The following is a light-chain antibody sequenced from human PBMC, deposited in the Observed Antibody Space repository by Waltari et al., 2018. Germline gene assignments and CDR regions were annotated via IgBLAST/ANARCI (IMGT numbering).Light chain of an antibody. CDR3: SSFASTTTLHYV. Sequence: QSALTQPASVSGSPGQSITVSCTGTSSDVGGYNYVSWYQQHPGKAPKLLIYDVTNRPSGVSNLFSGSKSGNTASLTISGLQADDEADYYCSSFASTTTLHYVFGTGTKVTVL. J-gene: IGLJ1*01. V-gene: IGLV2-14*03. CDR2: DVT. CDR1: SSDVGGYNY.